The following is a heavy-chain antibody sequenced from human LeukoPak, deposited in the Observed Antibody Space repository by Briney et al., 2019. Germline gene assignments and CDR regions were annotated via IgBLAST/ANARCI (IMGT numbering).Heavy chain of an antibody. V-gene: IGHV4-34*01. Sequence: PSETLSLTCAVYGVSFSGYYWSWIRQPPGKGLEWIGEINHSGSTNYNPSLKSRVTISVDTSKNQFSLKLSSVTAADTAVYYCARDSAGTDYWGQGTLVTVSS. CDR2: INHSGST. D-gene: IGHD6-13*01. J-gene: IGHJ4*02. CDR1: GVSFSGYY. CDR3: ARDSAGTDY.